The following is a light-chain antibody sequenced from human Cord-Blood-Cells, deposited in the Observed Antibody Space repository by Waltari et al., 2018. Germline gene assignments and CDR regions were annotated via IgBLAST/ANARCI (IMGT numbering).Light chain of an antibody. CDR1: SLRSYY. Sequence: SSELTQDPAVSVALGQPVMITCQGDSLRSYYASWYQQKPGQAPVLVIYGKNNRPSGIPDRFSGSSSGNTASLTITGAQAEDEADYYCNSRDSSGNHLVFGGGTKLTVL. CDR2: GKN. V-gene: IGLV3-19*01. J-gene: IGLJ2*01. CDR3: NSRDSSGNHLV.